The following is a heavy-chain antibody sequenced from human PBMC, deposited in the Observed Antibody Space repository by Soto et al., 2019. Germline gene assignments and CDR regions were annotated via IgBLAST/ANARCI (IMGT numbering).Heavy chain of an antibody. CDR2: INPSGGGT. CDR3: ARALGTVTNPSYYYYGMDV. V-gene: IGHV1-46*01. J-gene: IGHJ6*02. Sequence: ASVKVSCKASGYTFTGYYMHWVRQAPGQGLEWMGIINPSGGGTSYAQKFQGRVTMTRDTSTSTVYMELSSLRSEDTAVYYCARALGTVTNPSYYYYGMDVWGQGTTVTVSS. CDR1: GYTFTGYY. D-gene: IGHD4-4*01.